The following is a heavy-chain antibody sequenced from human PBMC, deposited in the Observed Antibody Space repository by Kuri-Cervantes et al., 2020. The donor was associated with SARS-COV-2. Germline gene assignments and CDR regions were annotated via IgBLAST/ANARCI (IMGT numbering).Heavy chain of an antibody. CDR1: GGSISSSSYY. J-gene: IGHJ5*02. Sequence: GSLRLSCTVSGGSISSSSYYWGWIRQPPGKGLEWIGSIYYSGSTYYNPSLKSRVTISVDTSKNQFSLKLSSVTAADTAVYYCARWAQEGENWFDPWGQGTLVTVSS. V-gene: IGHV4-39*01. CDR2: IYYSGST. D-gene: IGHD2-21*01. CDR3: ARWAQEGENWFDP.